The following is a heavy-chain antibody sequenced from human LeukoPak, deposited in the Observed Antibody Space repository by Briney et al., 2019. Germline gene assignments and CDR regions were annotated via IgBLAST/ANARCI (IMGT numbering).Heavy chain of an antibody. CDR3: TTFGS. V-gene: IGHV3-15*01. CDR1: GLTFNNAW. J-gene: IGHJ4*02. Sequence: GGSLRLSCTGSGLTFNNAWMSWVSQAPGKGLEWLGRIKNKTDGVTTDYAAPVKGRLTMSIDDSKSTIYLHINSLKTEDTAVYYCTTFGSWGQGTLVTVSS. CDR2: IKNKTDGVTT.